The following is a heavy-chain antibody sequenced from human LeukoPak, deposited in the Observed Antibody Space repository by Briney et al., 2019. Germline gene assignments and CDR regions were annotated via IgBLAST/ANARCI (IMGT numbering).Heavy chain of an antibody. Sequence: PGGSLRLSCAASGFTFSSYAMSWVRQTPGKGLEWVSGISGSDASTYYTDSVKGRFTISRDNSKNTLYLHMNSLRAKDTTVFCCAKDVTYYFGSGSNPNWFDPWGQGTLVTVSS. V-gene: IGHV3-23*01. CDR3: AKDVTYYFGSGSNPNWFDP. CDR2: ISGSDAST. J-gene: IGHJ5*02. CDR1: GFTFSSYA. D-gene: IGHD3-10*01.